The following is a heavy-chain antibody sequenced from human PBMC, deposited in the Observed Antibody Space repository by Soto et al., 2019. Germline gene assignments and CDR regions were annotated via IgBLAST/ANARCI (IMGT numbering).Heavy chain of an antibody. J-gene: IGHJ5*01. D-gene: IGHD2-2*01. CDR1: GFTFSSYG. CDR3: ARAVPAAKGWFDS. Sequence: QVELVESGGGVVQPGGSLRLACAESGFTFSSYGMHWVRQAPGKGPEWVAVIWFDGSKEFYAASVEGRFPISRDNSKNMVYLEMNSPRDVDTAVYYCARAVPAAKGWFDSWGQGTLVTVSS. CDR2: IWFDGSKE. V-gene: IGHV3-33*01.